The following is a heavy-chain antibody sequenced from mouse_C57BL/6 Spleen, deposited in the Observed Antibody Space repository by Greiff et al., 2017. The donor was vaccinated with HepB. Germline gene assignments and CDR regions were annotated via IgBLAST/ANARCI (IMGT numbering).Heavy chain of an antibody. Sequence: QVQLQQSGAELVKPGASVKLSCKASGYTFTEYTIHWVKQRSGQGLEWIGWFYPGSGSIKYNEKFKDKATLTADKSSSTVYMELSRLTSEDSAVYFCARHGDYGSSLYDYAMDYWGQGTSVTVSS. V-gene: IGHV1-62-2*01. CDR1: GYTFTEYT. J-gene: IGHJ4*01. CDR3: ARHGDYGSSLYDYAMDY. D-gene: IGHD1-1*01. CDR2: FYPGSGSI.